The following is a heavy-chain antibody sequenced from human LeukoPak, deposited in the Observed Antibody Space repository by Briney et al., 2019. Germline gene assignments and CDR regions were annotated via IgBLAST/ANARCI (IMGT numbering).Heavy chain of an antibody. CDR1: GGSMSDSIT. J-gene: IGHJ5*02. V-gene: IGHV4-59*08. D-gene: IGHD1-7*01. Sequence: PSETLSLTCSVSGGSMSDSITWGWVRQPPGKGLEWIGYIYYSGSTNYNPSLKSRVTISVDTSRNQFSLKLSSVTAADTAVYYCARLNYARSWFDPWGQGTLVTVSS. CDR3: ARLNYARSWFDP. CDR2: IYYSGST.